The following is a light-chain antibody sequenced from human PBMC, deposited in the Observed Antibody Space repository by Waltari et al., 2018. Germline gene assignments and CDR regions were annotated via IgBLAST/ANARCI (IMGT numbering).Light chain of an antibody. CDR1: SSDVGGYNY. Sequence: QSALTQPASVSGSPGQSITISCTGTSSDVGGYNYVSWYQQHPGKAPKLMIYEVSNRPPGLPLRFSGSKSGNTASLTISGLQAEDESAYYCSSYASSKTVVFGGGTKLTVL. J-gene: IGLJ2*01. V-gene: IGLV2-14*01. CDR3: SSYASSKTVV. CDR2: EVS.